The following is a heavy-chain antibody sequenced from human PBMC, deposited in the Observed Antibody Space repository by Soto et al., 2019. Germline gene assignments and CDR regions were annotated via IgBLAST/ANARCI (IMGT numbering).Heavy chain of an antibody. Sequence: PSETLSLTCPASGGSISSGGYPWSWIRQSPEKGLEWLGCIYPTGSTYYHPSLKSRVTISIDTSRNQFSLNLSSVTAADTAVYYCAKTAKYYYGSGRNYYFDYWGQGTLVTVSS. CDR2: IYPTGST. CDR1: GGSISSGGYP. J-gene: IGHJ4*02. V-gene: IGHV4-30-2*06. D-gene: IGHD3-10*01. CDR3: AKTAKYYYGSGRNYYFDY.